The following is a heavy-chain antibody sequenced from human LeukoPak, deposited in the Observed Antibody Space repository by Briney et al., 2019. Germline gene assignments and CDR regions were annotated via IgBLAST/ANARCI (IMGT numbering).Heavy chain of an antibody. Sequence: ASVKVSCKASGGTFSSYAISWVRQAPGQGLEWMGRIIPIFGTANYAQKFQGRVTITTGESTSTAYMELSSLRSEDTAVYYCARDRGSGSYSQFDYWGQGTLVTVSS. D-gene: IGHD3-10*01. CDR1: GGTFSSYA. CDR2: IIPIFGTA. CDR3: ARDRGSGSYSQFDY. V-gene: IGHV1-69*05. J-gene: IGHJ4*02.